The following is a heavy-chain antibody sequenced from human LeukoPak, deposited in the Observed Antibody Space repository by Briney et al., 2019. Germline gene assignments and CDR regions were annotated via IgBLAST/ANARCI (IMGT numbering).Heavy chain of an antibody. D-gene: IGHD3-22*01. V-gene: IGHV4-30-4*01. CDR3: ARVPYYYYDSSGFFDY. CDR2: IYYSGST. J-gene: IGHJ4*02. CDR1: GGSISSGDYY. Sequence: PSQTLSLTCTVSGGSISSGDYYWSWIRQPPGKGLEWIGYIYYSGSTYYNPSLKSRVTISVDTSKNQFSLKLSSVTAADTAVYYCARVPYYYYDSSGFFDYWGRGTLVTVSS.